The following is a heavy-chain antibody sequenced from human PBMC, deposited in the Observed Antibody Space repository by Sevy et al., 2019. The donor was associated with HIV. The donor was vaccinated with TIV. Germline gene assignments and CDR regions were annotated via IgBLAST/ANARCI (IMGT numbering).Heavy chain of an antibody. CDR1: GGSXSSSSYY. CDR3: ATYPMXXXVXXXXXXX. J-gene: IGHJ1*01. Sequence: SETLSLTCTVSGGSXSSSSYYWGWIRQPPGKGLEWIGSIYYSGSTYYNPSLKSRVTTSVDTSKNQFSLKLSSVTAADTAVYYCATYPMXXXVXXXXXXXWGQXTLVTVSS. CDR2: IYYSGST. D-gene: IGHD3-22*01. V-gene: IGHV4-39*01.